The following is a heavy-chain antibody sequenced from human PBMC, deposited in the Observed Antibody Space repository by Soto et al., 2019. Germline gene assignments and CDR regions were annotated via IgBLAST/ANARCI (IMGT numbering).Heavy chain of an antibody. V-gene: IGHV4-61*08. D-gene: IGHD3-22*01. CDR3: ARGDSSGYTAGISY. Sequence: SETLSLTCTVSGGSISSGDYYWTWIRQPPGKRLEWIGEIYYSGSADVNPSLKSRVTISVDTSKNQFSLKLSSVTAADTAVYYCARGDSSGYTAGISYWGQGTLVTVSS. J-gene: IGHJ4*02. CDR1: GGSISSGDYY. CDR2: IYYSGSA.